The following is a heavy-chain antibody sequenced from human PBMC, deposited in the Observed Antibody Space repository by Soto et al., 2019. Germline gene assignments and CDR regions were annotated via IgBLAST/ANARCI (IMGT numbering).Heavy chain of an antibody. D-gene: IGHD3-10*01. V-gene: IGHV4-30-4*01. J-gene: IGHJ6*02. Sequence: SVTRSLTCTVSGGSINSGDYYWSWIRQPPGKGLEWIGYIYYSGSTSYNPSLKSRVTISVDTSKNQFSLKLSSVTAADTAVYYXARGYVVRGFITFGMDVWGQGPTVTVSS. CDR1: GGSINSGDYY. CDR2: IYYSGST. CDR3: ARGYVVRGFITFGMDV.